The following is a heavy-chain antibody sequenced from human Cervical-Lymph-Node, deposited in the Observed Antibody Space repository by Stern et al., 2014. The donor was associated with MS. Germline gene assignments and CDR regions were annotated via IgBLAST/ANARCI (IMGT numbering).Heavy chain of an antibody. V-gene: IGHV2-5*02. Sequence: QITLKESGPTLVKPTQTLTLTCTFSGFSLSTTGLGVAWVRQPPGKALEXLALIYWDDDKRYSPSLKKRLTITKDASKNQVVLTMTNVDPVDTATYYCAHREWSGYAPGMDPWGPGILVTVSS. CDR1: GFSLSTTGLG. CDR2: IYWDDDK. J-gene: IGHJ5*02. D-gene: IGHD3-3*01. CDR3: AHREWSGYAPGMDP.